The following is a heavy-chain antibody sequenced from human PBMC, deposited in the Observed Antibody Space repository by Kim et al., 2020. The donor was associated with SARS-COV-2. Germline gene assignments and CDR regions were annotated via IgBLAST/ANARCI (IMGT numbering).Heavy chain of an antibody. Sequence: SETLSLTCTVSGGSISSYYWSWIRQPPGKGLEWIGYIYYSGSTNYNPSLKSRVTISVDTSKNQFSLKLSSVTAADTAVYYCARSSGWYVDYWGQGTLVTVSS. D-gene: IGHD6-19*01. CDR1: GGSISSYY. J-gene: IGHJ4*02. CDR2: IYYSGST. V-gene: IGHV4-59*01. CDR3: ARSSGWYVDY.